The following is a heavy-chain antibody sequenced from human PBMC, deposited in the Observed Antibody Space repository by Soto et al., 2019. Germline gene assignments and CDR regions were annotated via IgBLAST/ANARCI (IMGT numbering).Heavy chain of an antibody. CDR3: ARDGPHITIFGYGDY. V-gene: IGHV3-30*03. CDR2: ISYDGNNK. D-gene: IGHD3-3*01. J-gene: IGHJ4*02. Sequence: SMRLSCAASGCTCINYGRHWVRQDTGKGLEWVAVISYDGNNKYYADSVKGRFTISRDNFKNTLYLQMSSLRTDDTAVYYCARDGPHITIFGYGDYWGQGNLVTVSS. CDR1: GCTCINYG.